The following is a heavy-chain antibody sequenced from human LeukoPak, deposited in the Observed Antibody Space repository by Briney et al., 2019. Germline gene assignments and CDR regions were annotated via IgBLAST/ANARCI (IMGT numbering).Heavy chain of an antibody. CDR3: ARVSDIVYSRGFDL. CDR1: GYSFTTYN. D-gene: IGHD2-15*01. Sequence: ASVKVSCKASGYSFTTYNVHWLRQAPGQGLEWMGIINPTDGSTSYAQNFQGRVTVTRDTSTSTVYMELSSLRSEDTAVYYCARVSDIVYSRGFDLWGQGTLVTVSP. V-gene: IGHV1-46*01. CDR2: INPTDGST. J-gene: IGHJ5*02.